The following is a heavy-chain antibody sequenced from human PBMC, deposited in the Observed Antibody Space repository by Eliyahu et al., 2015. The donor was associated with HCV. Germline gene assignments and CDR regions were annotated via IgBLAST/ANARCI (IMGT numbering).Heavy chain of an antibody. CDR3: ARVGATVGATLDF. D-gene: IGHD1-26*01. J-gene: IGHJ4*02. CDR2: ISGDGGGT. Sequence: EVQLVESGGGLVQPGGSLRLSCVASGFAFSGPSMHWVRQAPGKGLVWVSRISGDGGGTIYADSAKGRFTISRDNAKNTLFLQMNSLRPEDTAVYYCARVGATVGATLDFWGQGTLVSVSS. CDR1: GFAFSGPS. V-gene: IGHV3-74*01.